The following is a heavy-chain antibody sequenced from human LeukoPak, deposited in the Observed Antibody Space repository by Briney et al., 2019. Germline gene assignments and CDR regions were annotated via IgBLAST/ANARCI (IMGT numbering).Heavy chain of an antibody. CDR2: IYYSGST. J-gene: IGHJ4*02. CDR3: ARFSYNSSGSNYYFDY. V-gene: IGHV4-59*01. CDR1: GGSLSSYY. D-gene: IGHD3-22*01. Sequence: WETLSLTCTVSGGSLSSYYWSWIRQPPGKGLEWIGYIYYSGSTNCNPSLKSRVTISVDTSKNQFSLKLSSVTAADTAVYYCARFSYNSSGSNYYFDYWGQGTLVTVSS.